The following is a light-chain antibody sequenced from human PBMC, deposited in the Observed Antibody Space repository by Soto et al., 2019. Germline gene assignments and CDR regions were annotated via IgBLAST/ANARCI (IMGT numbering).Light chain of an antibody. Sequence: QAVVTQEPSLTVSPGETVTLTCGSSTGAVTSGHYPYWFQQKPGQAPRTLIYDATSRHSWTPSRFSGSLLGGKAALTLSGAQPDDEADYYCLLSYSGTWVFGGGTKLTVL. CDR3: LLSYSGTWV. CDR2: DAT. V-gene: IGLV7-46*01. CDR1: TGAVTSGHY. J-gene: IGLJ3*02.